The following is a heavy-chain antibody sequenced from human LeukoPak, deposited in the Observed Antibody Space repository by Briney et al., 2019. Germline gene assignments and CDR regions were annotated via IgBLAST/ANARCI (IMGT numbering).Heavy chain of an antibody. Sequence: WETLSLTCTVSGDSVSRFYWSWIRQPPGKGLEWIGYMYYTGNTKYNPSLKSRVTISVDTSKNHFSLKLSAVTAADTAVYFCARNVAAGPGVAFDIWGQGTMVTVSS. J-gene: IGHJ3*02. CDR3: ARNVAAGPGVAFDI. V-gene: IGHV4-59*08. CDR2: MYYTGNT. CDR1: GDSVSRFY. D-gene: IGHD2-15*01.